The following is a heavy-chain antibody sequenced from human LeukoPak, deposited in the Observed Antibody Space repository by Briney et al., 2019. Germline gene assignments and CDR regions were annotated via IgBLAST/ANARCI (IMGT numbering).Heavy chain of an antibody. CDR2: IIPIFGTA. CDR3: ARDRGGSSTSCYGIGACWFDP. CDR1: GGTFSSYA. J-gene: IGHJ5*02. Sequence: SVKVSCKASGGTFSSYAISWVRQAPGQGLEWMGGIIPIFGTANCAQKFQGRVTITADKSTSTAYMELSSLRSEDTAVYYCARDRGGSSTSCYGIGACWFDPWGQGTLVTVSS. V-gene: IGHV1-69*06. D-gene: IGHD2-2*01.